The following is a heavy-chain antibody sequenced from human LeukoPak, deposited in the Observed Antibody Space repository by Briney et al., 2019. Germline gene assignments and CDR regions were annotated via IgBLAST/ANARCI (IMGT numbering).Heavy chain of an antibody. J-gene: IGHJ4*02. CDR3: VKDANYFDSGSYMVPFDS. Sequence: PGGSLRLSCAASGFTFSRCAMGWVRQIPGKGLEWVAGIGGSDGKTYYADPVKGRLNISRDNSKNSLYLQLNSLRSDDTAIYYCVKDANYFDSGSYMVPFDSWGQGTLVTVSS. D-gene: IGHD3-22*01. CDR1: GFTFSRCA. V-gene: IGHV3-23*01. CDR2: IGGSDGKT.